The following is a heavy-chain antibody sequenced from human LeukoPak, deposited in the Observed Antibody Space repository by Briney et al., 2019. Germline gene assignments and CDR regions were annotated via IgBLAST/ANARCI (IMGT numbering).Heavy chain of an antibody. Sequence: SVKVSCKASGGTFSSYAISWVRQAPGQGLEWMGRIIPIFGIADYAQKFQGRVTITADKSTSTAYMELSSLRSEDTAVYYCARGGSGGDIWGQGTMVTVSS. D-gene: IGHD3-10*01. J-gene: IGHJ3*02. V-gene: IGHV1-69*04. CDR3: ARGGSGGDI. CDR2: IIPIFGIA. CDR1: GGTFSSYA.